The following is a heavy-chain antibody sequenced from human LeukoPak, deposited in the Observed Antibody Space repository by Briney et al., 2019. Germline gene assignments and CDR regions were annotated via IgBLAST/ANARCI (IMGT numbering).Heavy chain of an antibody. CDR2: IYYSGST. J-gene: IGHJ3*02. CDR3: AREENGWNGSDDAFDI. V-gene: IGHV4-61*01. Sequence: SETLSLTCTVSGGSVSSGSYYWSWIRQPPGKGLEWIGYIYYSGSTNYNPSLKSRVTISVDTSKNQSSLKLSSVTAADTAVYYCAREENGWNGSDDAFDIWGQGTMVTVSS. CDR1: GGSVSSGSYY. D-gene: IGHD1-1*01.